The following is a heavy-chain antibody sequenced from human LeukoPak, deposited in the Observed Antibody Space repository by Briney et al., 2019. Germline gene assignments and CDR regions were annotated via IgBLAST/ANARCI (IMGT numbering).Heavy chain of an antibody. CDR3: ARDLVTVTKGFDI. CDR1: GDSFSSHY. D-gene: IGHD4-17*01. Sequence: SETLSLTCAVSGDSFSSHYWTWIRQSPGTGLEWIGYISHIGRTNYNPSFKSRVTISIDTSKNQFSLKLRSVTAADTAVYYCARDLVTVTKGFDIWGQGTMVSVSS. V-gene: IGHV4-59*11. CDR2: ISHIGRT. J-gene: IGHJ3*02.